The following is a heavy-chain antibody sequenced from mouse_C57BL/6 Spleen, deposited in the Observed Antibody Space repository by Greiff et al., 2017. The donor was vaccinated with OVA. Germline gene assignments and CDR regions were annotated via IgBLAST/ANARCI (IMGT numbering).Heavy chain of an antibody. CDR1: GYSFTGYF. CDR2: INPYNGDT. CDR3: ARYYGSSYRYFDV. D-gene: IGHD1-1*01. J-gene: IGHJ1*03. V-gene: IGHV1-20*01. Sequence: EVQLVESGPELVKPGDSVKISCKASGYSFTGYFMNWVMQSHGKSLEWIGRINPYNGDTFYNQKFKGKATLTVDKSSSTAHMELRSLTSEDSAVYYCARYYGSSYRYFDVWGTGTTVTVSS.